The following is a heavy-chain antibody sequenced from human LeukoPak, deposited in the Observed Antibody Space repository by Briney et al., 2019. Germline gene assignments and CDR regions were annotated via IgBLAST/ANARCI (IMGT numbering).Heavy chain of an antibody. J-gene: IGHJ4*02. V-gene: IGHV3-74*01. CDR1: GFTFSSYW. Sequence: GGSLRLSCAASGFTFSSYWMHWVRQAPGKGLVWVSHINSDGNTTNYADSVKGRFTVSRDNAKNTLYLQMNSLRAEDTAVYYCARDHGIWFGEKFDYWGQGTLVTVSS. CDR3: ARDHGIWFGEKFDY. D-gene: IGHD3-10*01. CDR2: INSDGNTT.